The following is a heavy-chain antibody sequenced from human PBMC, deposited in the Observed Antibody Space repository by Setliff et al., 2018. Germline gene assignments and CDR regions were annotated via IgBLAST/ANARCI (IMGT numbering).Heavy chain of an antibody. CDR2: VSGSGMTR. D-gene: IGHD2-15*01. J-gene: IGHJ4*02. V-gene: IGHV3-23*01. Sequence: GSLRLSCTASGFTFRKHALAWVRQAPGKGLQWVSSVSGSGMTRDYTDSVKGRFTISRDNSKNTLYLQMNSLRPEDTAVYYCARTCSGSGCYAGLESWGQGTPVTVSS. CDR1: GFTFRKHA. CDR3: ARTCSGSGCYAGLES.